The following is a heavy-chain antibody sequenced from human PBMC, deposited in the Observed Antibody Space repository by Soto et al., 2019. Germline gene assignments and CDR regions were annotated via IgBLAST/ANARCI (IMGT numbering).Heavy chain of an antibody. Sequence: SETLSLTCTVPGGSISRYYWSWIRQPPGRGLEWIGFIYYAGSTKYNPSLNSRVTISVDTSKNQFSLTVTSVTAADTAVYYCGRRIVATETFDYWGQGTLVTVSS. D-gene: IGHD5-12*01. V-gene: IGHV4-59*08. CDR2: IYYAGST. CDR1: GGSISRYY. CDR3: GRRIVATETFDY. J-gene: IGHJ4*02.